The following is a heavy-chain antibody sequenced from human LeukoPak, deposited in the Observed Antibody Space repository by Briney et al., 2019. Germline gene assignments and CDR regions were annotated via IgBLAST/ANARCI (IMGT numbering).Heavy chain of an antibody. V-gene: IGHV4-39*01. D-gene: IGHD1-7*01. CDR3: ARMGWNWNSDP. CDR1: GGSISSSSYY. J-gene: IGHJ5*02. CDR2: IYYSGST. Sequence: PSETLSLTCTVSGGSISSSSYYWGWIRQPPGKGLEWIGSIYYSGSTYYNPSLKSRVTISVDTSKNQFSLKLSSVTAADTAVYYCARMGWNWNSDPGRQGTLVTVSS.